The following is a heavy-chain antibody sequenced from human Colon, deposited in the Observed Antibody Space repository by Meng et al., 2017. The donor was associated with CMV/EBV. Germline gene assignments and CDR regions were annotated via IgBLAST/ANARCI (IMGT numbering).Heavy chain of an antibody. Sequence: YGYPFTAYWMGWVRQMPGKGLEWMGIIYPGDSETRYTSSFQGQVTISADKSISTAYLQWNTLKASDSAMYYCVRQRYQSSNGAKDYWGQGTLVTVSS. J-gene: IGHJ4*02. D-gene: IGHD2-15*01. CDR1: GYPFTAYW. V-gene: IGHV5-51*01. CDR2: IYPGDSET. CDR3: VRQRYQSSNGAKDY.